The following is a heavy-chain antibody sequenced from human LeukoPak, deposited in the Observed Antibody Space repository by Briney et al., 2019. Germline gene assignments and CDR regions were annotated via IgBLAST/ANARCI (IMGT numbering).Heavy chain of an antibody. CDR3: ARLADP. CDR2: IYYSGST. V-gene: IGHV4-59*12. CDR1: GGSISSYY. Sequence: SETLSLTCTVSGGSISSYYWSWIRQPPGKGLEWIGYIYYSGSTNYNPSLKSRVTISVDTSKNQFSLKLSSVTAADTAVYYCARLADPWGQGTLVTVSS. J-gene: IGHJ5*02.